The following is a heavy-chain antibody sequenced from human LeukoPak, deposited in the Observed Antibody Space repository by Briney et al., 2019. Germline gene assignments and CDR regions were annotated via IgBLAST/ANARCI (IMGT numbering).Heavy chain of an antibody. V-gene: IGHV3-74*01. CDR3: AGGGTTWLEY. CDR2: ITSDGSST. J-gene: IGHJ4*02. D-gene: IGHD1-14*01. CDR1: GFTFSSYW. Sequence: AGGSLRLSCAASGFTFSSYWMHWVRQGPGKGLVWVSRITSDGSSTSHADSVKGRFTTSRDNAKNTLYLQMTSLRAEDTAVYYCAGGGTTWLEYWGQGSLVTVSS.